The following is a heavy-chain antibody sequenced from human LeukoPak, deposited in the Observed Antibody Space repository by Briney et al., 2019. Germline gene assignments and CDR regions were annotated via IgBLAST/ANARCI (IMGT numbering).Heavy chain of an antibody. D-gene: IGHD6-6*01. CDR2: IYPDDSDA. V-gene: IGHV5-51*01. CDR1: GCEFCNYW. CDR3: ARGYSSSGWFHS. Sequence: GAALKICCQGGGCEFCNYWSGWGRRLRGGGVGCMVIIYPDDSDATYSPSFQGHVPFSPHKSIRTASLQWSSLKASDTAMYFCARGYSSSGWFHSWGQGTLVTVSS. J-gene: IGHJ5*01.